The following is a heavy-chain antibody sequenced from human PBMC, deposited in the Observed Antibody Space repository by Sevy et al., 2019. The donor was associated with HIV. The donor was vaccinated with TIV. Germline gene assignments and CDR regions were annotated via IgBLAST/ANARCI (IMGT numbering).Heavy chain of an antibody. Sequence: GGSLRLSCAASGFIFSNYGMEWVRQAPGKGLEWVAVISFDGSNKYYADSVKGRFTISRDNSKNTVYLQMNSLRTEDTALYYCAKLEWLFMPNYYYGMDVWGQGTTVTVSS. V-gene: IGHV3-30*18. CDR3: AKLEWLFMPNYYYGMDV. J-gene: IGHJ6*02. D-gene: IGHD3-3*01. CDR2: ISFDGSNK. CDR1: GFIFSNYG.